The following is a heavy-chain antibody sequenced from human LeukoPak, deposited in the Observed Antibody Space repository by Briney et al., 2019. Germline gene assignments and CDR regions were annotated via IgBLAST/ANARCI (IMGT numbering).Heavy chain of an antibody. CDR3: AKEWIRGVINY. J-gene: IGHJ4*02. D-gene: IGHD3-10*01. Sequence: PGRSLRLSCAASGFTFSNYGIYWVRQAPGKGLEWVAVISNDGFNKYYTDSVKGRFTISRDNSKNTVYLQMNSLRAEDTAVYYCAKEWIRGVINYWGQGSLVTVSS. CDR1: GFTFSNYG. V-gene: IGHV3-30*18. CDR2: ISNDGFNK.